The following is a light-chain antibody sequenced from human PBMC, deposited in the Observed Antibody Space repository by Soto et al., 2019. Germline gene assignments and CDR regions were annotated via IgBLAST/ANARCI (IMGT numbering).Light chain of an antibody. CDR2: AAS. CDR3: QKYNSALWK. J-gene: IGKJ1*01. CDR1: QDISNY. Sequence: DIQMTQSPSSLSASVGDRVTITCRASQDISNYLAWYQQKPGKVPKLLIYAASTLQSGVPSRFSGSGSGTDFTLTISSLQPEDVATSYCQKYNSALWKLGQGTKVEIK. V-gene: IGKV1-27*01.